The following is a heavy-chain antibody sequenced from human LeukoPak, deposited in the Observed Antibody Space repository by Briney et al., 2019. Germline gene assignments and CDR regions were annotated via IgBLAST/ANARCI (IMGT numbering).Heavy chain of an antibody. CDR3: APESYAGHSFDI. Sequence: ASVKVSCKVSGYTLTELSMHWVRQAPGKGLEWIGGFDPEDGETIYAQKFQGRVTMTEDTSTDTAYMELRSLRSEHTAVYYCAPESYAGHSFDIWGQGTMVTVSS. V-gene: IGHV1-24*01. CDR2: FDPEDGET. D-gene: IGHD3-16*01. J-gene: IGHJ3*02. CDR1: GYTLTELS.